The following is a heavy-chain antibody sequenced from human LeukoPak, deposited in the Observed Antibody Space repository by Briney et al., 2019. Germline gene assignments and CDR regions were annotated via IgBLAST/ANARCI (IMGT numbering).Heavy chain of an antibody. CDR3: ARDKAAAGTYNWFDP. CDR1: GGTFSSYA. CDR2: IIPILGIA. V-gene: IGHV1-69*04. Sequence: SVKVSCKASGGTFSSYAISWVRQAPGQGLEWMGRIIPILGIANYAQKFQGRVTITAGKSTSTAYMELSSLRSEDTAVYYCARDKAAAGTYNWFDPWGQGTLVTVSS. J-gene: IGHJ5*02. D-gene: IGHD6-13*01.